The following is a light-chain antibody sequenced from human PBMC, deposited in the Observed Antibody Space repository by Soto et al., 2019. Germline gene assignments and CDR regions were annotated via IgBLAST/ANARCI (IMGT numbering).Light chain of an antibody. J-gene: IGKJ5*01. CDR3: QKYPIT. Sequence: DIQMTQSPSTLSASVGDRVTITCRASQSISSWLAWYQQKPGKAPKSLIYKASSLESGVPSRFSGSGSGTEFTLTISSLQPDDFASYYCQKYPITFGQGTRLEIK. CDR1: QSISSW. V-gene: IGKV1-5*03. CDR2: KAS.